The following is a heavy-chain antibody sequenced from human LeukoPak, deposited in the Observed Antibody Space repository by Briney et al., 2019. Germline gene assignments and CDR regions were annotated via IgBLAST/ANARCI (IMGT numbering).Heavy chain of an antibody. CDR2: IYYSGST. Sequence: SETLSLTFTVSGGSISSSSYYWSWIRQPPGKGLEWIGYIYYSGSTNYNPSLKSRVTISVDTSKNQFSLKLSSVTAADTAVYYCARVYGVLEVVVAATPWFDPWGQGTLVTVSS. J-gene: IGHJ5*02. CDR3: ARVYGVLEVVVAATPWFDP. CDR1: GGSISSSSYY. D-gene: IGHD2-15*01. V-gene: IGHV4-61*01.